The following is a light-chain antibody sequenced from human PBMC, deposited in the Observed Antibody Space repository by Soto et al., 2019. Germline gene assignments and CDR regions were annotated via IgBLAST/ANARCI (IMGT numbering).Light chain of an antibody. Sequence: QAVVTQEPSLTVSPGGTVTLTCGSSTGAVTSGHYPYWFQQKPGQAPRTLIDDTSNKHSWTPARFSGALLGGKAALTLSGAQPEDEAEYYCLLSYSGARLVFGGGTKLPVL. CDR1: TGAVTSGHY. CDR2: DTS. J-gene: IGLJ2*01. CDR3: LLSYSGARLV. V-gene: IGLV7-46*01.